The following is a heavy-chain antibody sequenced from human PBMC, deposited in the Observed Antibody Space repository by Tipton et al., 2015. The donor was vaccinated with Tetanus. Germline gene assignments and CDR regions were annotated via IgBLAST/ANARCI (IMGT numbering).Heavy chain of an antibody. D-gene: IGHD2/OR15-2a*01. CDR3: ARGTFHAFDF. CDR2: IRDIGNS. CDR1: GGSINSGGHF. Sequence: TLSLTCTVSGGSINSGGHFWTWIRQRTGKGLEWIGHIRDIGNSYANPSLSGRVTMSVDTRKNQFSLNLTSMSVADTATYYCARGTFHAFDFWGQGVQVTVSS. J-gene: IGHJ4*02. V-gene: IGHV4-31*03.